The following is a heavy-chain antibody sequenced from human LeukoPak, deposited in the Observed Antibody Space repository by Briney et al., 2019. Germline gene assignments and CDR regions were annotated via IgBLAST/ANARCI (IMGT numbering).Heavy chain of an antibody. Sequence: SETLSLTCTVSGGSISSYYWSWIRQPPGKGLEWIGYIYYSGSTNYNPSLKSRVTISVDTSKNQFSLKLSSVTAADTAVYYCAREVGYYDSSGYYKDHWFDPRGQGTLVTVSS. CDR2: IYYSGST. J-gene: IGHJ5*02. D-gene: IGHD3-22*01. V-gene: IGHV4-59*01. CDR1: GGSISSYY. CDR3: AREVGYYDSSGYYKDHWFDP.